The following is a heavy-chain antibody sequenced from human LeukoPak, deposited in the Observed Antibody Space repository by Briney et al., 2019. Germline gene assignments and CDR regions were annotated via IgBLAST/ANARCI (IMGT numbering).Heavy chain of an antibody. CDR1: GFTFSTYA. D-gene: IGHD4-17*01. CDR2: VSSSGGTT. Sequence: GGSLRLSCAASGFTFSTYAMSWVRQAPGKGLEWVSAVSSSGGTTYYADSVKGRFTISRDNSKNTLYLQMNSLRAEDTALYYCAKVSTDPYGDYEDYWGQGTLVTVSS. J-gene: IGHJ4*02. CDR3: AKVSTDPYGDYEDY. V-gene: IGHV3-23*01.